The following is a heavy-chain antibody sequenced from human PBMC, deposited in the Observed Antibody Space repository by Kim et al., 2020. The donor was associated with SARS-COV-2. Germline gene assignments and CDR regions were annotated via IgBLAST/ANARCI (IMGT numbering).Heavy chain of an antibody. D-gene: IGHD3-16*01. CDR3: ARHYRGGPFDI. CDR2: I. Sequence: ISYVDSVRGRFTISRDNAKNSLSLPMDSLRAEETALYFCARHYRGGPFDIWGQETMVTVSS. V-gene: IGHV3-7*01. J-gene: IGHJ3*02.